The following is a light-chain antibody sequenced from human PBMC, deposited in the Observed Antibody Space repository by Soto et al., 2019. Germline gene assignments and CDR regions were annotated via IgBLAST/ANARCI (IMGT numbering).Light chain of an antibody. CDR2: GVS. V-gene: IGKV3-15*01. Sequence: EIVMTQSPATLSVSPGERVTLSCRASQSLSSHLAWYQQKPGQAPGLLIYGVSTRAAGFPTRFSGSASVTQFTRPISSLQSEDLAVCYCQQYHDWPLTFGGGNHVECK. J-gene: IGKJ4*01. CDR1: QSLSSH. CDR3: QQYHDWPLT.